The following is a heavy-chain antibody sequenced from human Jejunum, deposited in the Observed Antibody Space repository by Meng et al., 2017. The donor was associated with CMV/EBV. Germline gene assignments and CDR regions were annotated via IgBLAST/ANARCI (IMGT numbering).Heavy chain of an antibody. CDR1: GFTFSTNV. CDR2: ITDSGENI. CDR3: ARRADYIDF. D-gene: IGHD4/OR15-4a*01. J-gene: IGHJ4*02. V-gene: IGHV3-23*01. Sequence: EVQGLGSGGGLVRPGGSLGLSCAASGFTFSTNVMNWVRQAPGRGLEWVSSITDSGENIYYADSVRGRFTVSRDNSKNTLYLQMNSLRAEDTAVYHCARRADYIDFWGQGTLVTVSS.